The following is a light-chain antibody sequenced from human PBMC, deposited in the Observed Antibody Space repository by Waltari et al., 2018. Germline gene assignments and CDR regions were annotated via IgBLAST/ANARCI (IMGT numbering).Light chain of an antibody. Sequence: QSALTQPASVSGSPGPSITISCTGPSSDVGGSNYVSLYQQHPGKAPKLMIYEVSNRPSGVSNRFSGSKSGNTASLTISGLQAEDEADYYCSSYTSSSTLVVFGGGTKLTVL. V-gene: IGLV2-14*01. CDR1: SSDVGGSNY. CDR2: EVS. CDR3: SSYTSSSTLVV. J-gene: IGLJ2*01.